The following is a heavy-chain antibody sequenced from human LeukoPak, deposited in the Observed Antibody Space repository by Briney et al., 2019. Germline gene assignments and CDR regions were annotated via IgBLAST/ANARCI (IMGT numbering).Heavy chain of an antibody. D-gene: IGHD3-10*01. CDR3: ARGIASSYGSGSYPPR. CDR1: GFTFSSYA. J-gene: IGHJ4*02. Sequence: PGGSLRLSCAASGFTFSSYAMSWVRQAPGKGLEWVSAISGSGGSTYYADSVKGRFTISRDNSKNTLYLQMNSLRAEDTAVYYCARGIASSYGSGSYPPRWGQGALVTVSS. V-gene: IGHV3-23*01. CDR2: ISGSGGST.